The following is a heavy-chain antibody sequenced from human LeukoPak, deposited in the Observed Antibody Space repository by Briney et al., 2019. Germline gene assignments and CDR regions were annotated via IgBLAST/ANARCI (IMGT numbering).Heavy chain of an antibody. CDR1: GFNVAAYA. CDR2: ISWDSDNK. Sequence: GGSLRLSCTASGFNVAAYAMYWVRQPPGKTLEWVSLISWDSDNKYSAASVKGRFTISRDNSKNSLYLQMNSLTTEDTAFYYCAIASESGSFYRAFAYWGQGALVTVSS. V-gene: IGHV3-43*02. CDR3: AIASESGSFYRAFAY. J-gene: IGHJ4*02. D-gene: IGHD3-10*01.